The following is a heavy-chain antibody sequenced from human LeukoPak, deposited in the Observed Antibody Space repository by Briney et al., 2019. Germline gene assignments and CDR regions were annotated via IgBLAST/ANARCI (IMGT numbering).Heavy chain of an antibody. V-gene: IGHV4-59*01. J-gene: IGHJ5*02. D-gene: IGHD3-10*01. CDR3: ARAGGNRFDP. CDR1: GGSLSNYY. CDR2: IYYSGST. Sequence: SETLSLTCTVSGGSLSNYYWSWIRQYPGQGLEWIGYIYYSGSTTYNPSLKSRVTISVDTSKNQFSLKLTSVIAADTAVYYCARAGGNRFDPWGQGILVTVSS.